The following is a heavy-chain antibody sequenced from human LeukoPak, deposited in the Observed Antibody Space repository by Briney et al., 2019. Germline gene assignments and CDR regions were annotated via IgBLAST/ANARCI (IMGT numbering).Heavy chain of an antibody. J-gene: IGHJ4*02. CDR1: GFTFSSYE. D-gene: IGHD3-22*01. CDR2: ISTSGSTI. V-gene: IGHV3-48*03. Sequence: GGSLRLSCAASGFTFSSYEMNWVRQAPGKGLEWVSSISTSGSTIYYADSVKGRFTISRDNAKNSLYLQMNSLRAEDTAVYYCARLTYYDMAAGGSHWGQGTLVTVSS. CDR3: ARLTYYDMAAGGSH.